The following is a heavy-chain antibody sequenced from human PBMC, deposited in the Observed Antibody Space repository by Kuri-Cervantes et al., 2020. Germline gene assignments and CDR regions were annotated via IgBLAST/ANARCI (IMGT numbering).Heavy chain of an antibody. CDR3: ARDQRRHSSGWYGDNWFDP. V-gene: IGHV3-13*01. Sequence: GESLKISCAASGFTFSSYDMHWVRQTEGRGLEWVSAIGSVGDTYYSGSVKGRFTISRENAKNSLYLQMNSLRAEDTAVYYCARDQRRHSSGWYGDNWFDPWGQGTLVTVSS. J-gene: IGHJ5*02. D-gene: IGHD6-19*01. CDR1: GFTFSSYD. CDR2: IGSVGDT.